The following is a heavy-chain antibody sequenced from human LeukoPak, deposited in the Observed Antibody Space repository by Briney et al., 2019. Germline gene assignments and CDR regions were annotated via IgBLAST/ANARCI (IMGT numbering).Heavy chain of an antibody. D-gene: IGHD1-1*01. Sequence: SETLSLTCTVSGGSISSYYWSWIRQPPGEGLEWIGYIYYSGSTNYNPSLKSRVTISVDTSKNQFSLKLSSVTAADTAVYYCARARARVHGLDYWGQGTLVTVSS. J-gene: IGHJ4*02. CDR3: ARARARVHGLDY. CDR1: GGSISSYY. V-gene: IGHV4-59*01. CDR2: IYYSGST.